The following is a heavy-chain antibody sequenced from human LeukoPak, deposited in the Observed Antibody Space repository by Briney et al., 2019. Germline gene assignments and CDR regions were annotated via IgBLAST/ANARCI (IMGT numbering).Heavy chain of an antibody. D-gene: IGHD3-16*01. Sequence: GGSLRLSCSASGFTFSSYAMHWVRQAPGKGLEYVSAISSNGGSTYYADSVKGRFTISRDNSKNTLYLQMSSLRAEDTAVYYCARVRDENLWGSYDTWGQGTLVTVSS. J-gene: IGHJ5*02. V-gene: IGHV3-64D*09. CDR1: GFTFSSYA. CDR3: ARVRDENLWGSYDT. CDR2: ISSNGGST.